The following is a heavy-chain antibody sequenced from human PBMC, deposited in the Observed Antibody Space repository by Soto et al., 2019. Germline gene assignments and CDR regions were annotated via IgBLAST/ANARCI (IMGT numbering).Heavy chain of an antibody. V-gene: IGHV3-53*01. CDR3: ARGGAARPGYDYGMDV. D-gene: IGHD6-6*01. CDR1: GFTVSSNY. CDR2: IYSGGST. Sequence: GGSLRLSCAASGFTVSSNYMSWVRQAPGKGPEWVSVIYSGGSTYYADSVKGRFTISRDNSKNTLYLQMNSLRAEDTAVYYCARGGAARPGYDYGMDVWGQGTTVTSP. J-gene: IGHJ6*02.